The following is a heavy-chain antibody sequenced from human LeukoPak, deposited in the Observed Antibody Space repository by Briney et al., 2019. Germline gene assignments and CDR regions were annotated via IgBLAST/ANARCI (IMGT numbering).Heavy chain of an antibody. J-gene: IGHJ4*02. CDR3: ARDLSIAVAGQFDY. Sequence: ASVKVSCKASGYTFTGYYMHWVRQAPGQGLDWMGWINPNSGGTNYAQKFQGRVTMTRDTSISTAYMELSRLRSDDTAVYYCARDLSIAVAGQFDYWGQGTLVTVSS. D-gene: IGHD6-19*01. CDR2: INPNSGGT. V-gene: IGHV1-2*02. CDR1: GYTFTGYY.